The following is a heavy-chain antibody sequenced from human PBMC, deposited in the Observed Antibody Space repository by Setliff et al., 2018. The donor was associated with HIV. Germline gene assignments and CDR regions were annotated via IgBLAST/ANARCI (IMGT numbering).Heavy chain of an antibody. CDR3: ARDLLGYCSSTSCHSHYMDV. D-gene: IGHD2-2*01. J-gene: IGHJ6*03. CDR1: GGSISSYY. V-gene: IGHV4-59*01. Sequence: PSETLSLTRTVSGGSISSYYWSWIRQPPGKGLEWIGYIYYSGSTNYNPSLKSRVTISVDTSKNQFSLKLSSVTAADTAVYYCARDLLGYCSSTSCHSHYMDVWGKGTTVTVSS. CDR2: IYYSGST.